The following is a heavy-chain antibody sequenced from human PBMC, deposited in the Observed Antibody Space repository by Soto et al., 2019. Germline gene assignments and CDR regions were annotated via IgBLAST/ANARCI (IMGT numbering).Heavy chain of an antibody. Sequence: ASVKVSCKASGYTFTSYGISWGRQAPGQGLEWMGWISAYNGNTNYAQKLQGRVTMTTDTSTSTAYMELRSLRSDDTAVYYCARDPYYYDSSGYYLGDYWGQGTLVTVSS. CDR3: ARDPYYYDSSGYYLGDY. CDR1: GYTFTSYG. CDR2: ISAYNGNT. V-gene: IGHV1-18*01. D-gene: IGHD3-22*01. J-gene: IGHJ4*02.